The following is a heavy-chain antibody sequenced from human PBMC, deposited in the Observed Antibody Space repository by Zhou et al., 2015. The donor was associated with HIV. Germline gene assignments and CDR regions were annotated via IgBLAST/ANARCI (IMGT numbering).Heavy chain of an antibody. J-gene: IGHJ5*02. CDR3: AEDLLMYDIMTSYPRRATKRFDP. D-gene: IGHD3-9*01. CDR1: GGTSTNYA. V-gene: IGHV1-69*01. Sequence: QVQLVQSGGEAKKPGSSVKVSCQASGGTSTNYAVSWVRQAPGRGLEWMGAIIPLLGTTNYAQKFQGRLKITADVSADTAYLELSSLTSEDTAIYYCAEDLLMYDIMTSYPRRATKRFDPVGPGNPGHR. CDR2: IIPLLGTT.